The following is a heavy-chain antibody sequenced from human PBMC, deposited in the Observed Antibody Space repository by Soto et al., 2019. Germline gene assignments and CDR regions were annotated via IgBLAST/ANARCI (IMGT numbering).Heavy chain of an antibody. J-gene: IGHJ6*02. D-gene: IGHD4-4*01. V-gene: IGHV4-4*02. CDR2: IYHNGSP. Sequence: PSETLSLTCVVSGDSISSTNWWTWVRQPPGKRLEWIGEIYHNGSPTYSPSLKSRATISVDTSKNQFSLKLSSVTAADTAVYYCARTTVTTGSYFGYYGMDVWGQGTTVTVSS. CDR3: ARTTVTTGSYFGYYGMDV. CDR1: GDSISSTNW.